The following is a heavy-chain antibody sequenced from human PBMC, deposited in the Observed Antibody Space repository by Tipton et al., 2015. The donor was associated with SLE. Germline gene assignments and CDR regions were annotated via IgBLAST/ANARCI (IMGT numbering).Heavy chain of an antibody. Sequence: LRLSCTVSGGSISSYYWSWIRQPPGKGLEWIGTIYYSGSTYYNPSLKSRVTISIDRSKNQFSLKLSSVNATDTAVFYCARQESPNAFDIWGQGTMVTVSS. CDR1: GGSISSYY. J-gene: IGHJ3*02. CDR3: ARQESPNAFDI. V-gene: IGHV4-59*04. CDR2: IYYSGST.